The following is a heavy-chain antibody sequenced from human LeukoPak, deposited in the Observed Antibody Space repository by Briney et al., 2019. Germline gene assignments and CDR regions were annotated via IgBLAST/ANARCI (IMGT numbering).Heavy chain of an antibody. CDR2: INRRGHT. J-gene: IGHJ4*02. Sequence: GGSLRLSCAASGFTFDRFTIHWVRQIPGKGLEWVSLINRRGHTFYADSVRGRFTISRDNNRNSVFLQMDSLRPGDTALYHCAKEVDCPSDCLFFHSWGQGALVTVSS. CDR1: GFTFDRFT. V-gene: IGHV3-43*01. D-gene: IGHD2-21*02. CDR3: AKEVDCPSDCLFFHS.